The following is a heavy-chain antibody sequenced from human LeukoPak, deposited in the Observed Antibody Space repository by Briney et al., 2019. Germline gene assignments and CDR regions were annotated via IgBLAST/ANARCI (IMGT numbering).Heavy chain of an antibody. D-gene: IGHD3-10*01. J-gene: IGHJ5*02. Sequence: PSQTLSLTGTVSGGSISSGGYYWSCIRQHPGKGLEWIGYIYYSGSTYYNPSLKSRVTISVDTSKNQFSLKVSSVTAADKAVYYCARLNYYGSGSYSWFDPWGQGTLVTVSS. CDR1: GGSISSGGYY. V-gene: IGHV4-31*03. CDR2: IYYSGST. CDR3: ARLNYYGSGSYSWFDP.